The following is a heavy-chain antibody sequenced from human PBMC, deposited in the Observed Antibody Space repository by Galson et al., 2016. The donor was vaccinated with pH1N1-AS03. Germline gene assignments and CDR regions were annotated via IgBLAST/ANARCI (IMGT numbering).Heavy chain of an antibody. J-gene: IGHJ4*02. D-gene: IGHD3-22*01. Sequence: SETLSLTCAVSGGSFSGYYWSWIRQSPGRGLEWIGEINHSGRSEYNPSLKGRVSISEDRSKKQFSLSLTSVTAADTAVYYCATEYISGWHVWGHWGQGTPVTVSS. V-gene: IGHV4-34*01. CDR2: INHSGRS. CDR3: ATEYISGWHVWGH. CDR1: GGSFSGYY.